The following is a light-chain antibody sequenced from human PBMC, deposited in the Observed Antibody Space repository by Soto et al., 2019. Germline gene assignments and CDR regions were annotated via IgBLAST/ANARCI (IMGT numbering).Light chain of an antibody. V-gene: IGKV1-39*01. CDR3: QQSYTTPWT. J-gene: IGKJ1*01. CDR1: QGISSY. CDR2: STS. Sequence: IQLTQSPSSLSASVGDRVTITCRASQGISSYLAWYQQKPGKAPKLLIYSTSTLQSGVPSRFSGSGSGTDFPLTISSLQPEDFATYYCQQSYTTPWTFGQGTKVDIK.